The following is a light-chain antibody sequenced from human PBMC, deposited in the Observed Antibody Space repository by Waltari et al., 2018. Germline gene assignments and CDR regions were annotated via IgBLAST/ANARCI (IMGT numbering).Light chain of an antibody. J-gene: IGLJ2*01. Sequence: SYELTQPPSVSVSPGQTARISCSGDALPKKYAYWFQQKPGQSPVLIIYEDSKRPPGIPEGVSGASSGTVATWTISGAQVEDEADYYCYSTDSSGNHRVFGGGTRLTVL. CDR1: ALPKKY. V-gene: IGLV3-10*01. CDR2: EDS. CDR3: YSTDSSGNHRV.